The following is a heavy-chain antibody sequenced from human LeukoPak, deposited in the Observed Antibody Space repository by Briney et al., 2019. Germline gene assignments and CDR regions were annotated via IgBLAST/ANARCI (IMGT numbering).Heavy chain of an antibody. Sequence: ASVKVSCKVSGCTLTELSMHWVRQAPGKGLEWMGGFDPEDGETIYAQKFQGRVTMTEDTSTDTAYMELSSLRSEDTAVYYCATEVPSITIFGVVSLMDVWGKGTTVTVSS. CDR1: GCTLTELS. CDR2: FDPEDGET. J-gene: IGHJ6*03. CDR3: ATEVPSITIFGVVSLMDV. D-gene: IGHD3-3*01. V-gene: IGHV1-24*01.